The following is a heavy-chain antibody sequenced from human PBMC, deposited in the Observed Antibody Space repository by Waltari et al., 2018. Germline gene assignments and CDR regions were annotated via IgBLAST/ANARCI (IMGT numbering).Heavy chain of an antibody. Sequence: QVQLVESGGGVVQPGRSLRISCAASGFTLSSYGMHWVLQAPGKGLEWVAVIWYDGSNKYYADSVKGRFTISRDNSKNTLYLQMDSLRAEDTAVYYCARDSAGSHYYFDYWGQGTLVTVSS. V-gene: IGHV3-33*01. J-gene: IGHJ4*02. CDR2: IWYDGSNK. CDR3: ARDSAGSHYYFDY. CDR1: GFTLSSYG. D-gene: IGHD6-19*01.